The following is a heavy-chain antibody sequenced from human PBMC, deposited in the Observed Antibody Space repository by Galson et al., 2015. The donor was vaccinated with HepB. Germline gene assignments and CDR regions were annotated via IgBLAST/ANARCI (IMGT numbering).Heavy chain of an antibody. J-gene: IGHJ4*02. Sequence: SVKVSCKASGYTFTSYGISWVRQAPGQGLEWMGWISAYNGNTNYAQKLQGRVTMTTDTSTSTAYMELRSLRSDDTAVYYCARHGSARSSTSWTFDYWGQGTLVTVSS. V-gene: IGHV1-18*04. CDR1: GYTFTSYG. CDR3: ARHGSARSSTSWTFDY. CDR2: ISAYNGNT. D-gene: IGHD2-2*01.